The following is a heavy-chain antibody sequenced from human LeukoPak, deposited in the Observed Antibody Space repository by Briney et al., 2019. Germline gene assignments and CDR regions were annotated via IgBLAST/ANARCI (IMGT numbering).Heavy chain of an antibody. CDR1: GGSISSSNW. V-gene: IGHV4-4*02. D-gene: IGHD4-23*01. CDR3: AYSTVVTRGYY. Sequence: SETLSLTCAVSGGSISSSNWWSWVRQPPGKGLEWIGEIYHSGSTNYNPSLKSRVTISLDTSKNQFSLKLSSVTAADTALYYCAYSTVVTRGYYWGQGTLVTVSS. J-gene: IGHJ4*02. CDR2: IYHSGST.